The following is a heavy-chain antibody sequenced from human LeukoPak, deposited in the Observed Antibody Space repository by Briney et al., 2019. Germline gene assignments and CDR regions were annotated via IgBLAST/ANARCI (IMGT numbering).Heavy chain of an antibody. CDR1: GFTFSSYA. J-gene: IGHJ2*01. CDR3: ARDRTYWYFDL. CDR2: ISYDGSNK. V-gene: IGHV3-30*07. Sequence: GRSLRLSCAASGFTFSSYAMHWVRQAPGKGLEWVAVISYDGSNKYYADSVKGRFTISRDNSKNTLYPQMNSLRAEDTAVYYCARDRTYWYFDLWGRGTLVTVSS.